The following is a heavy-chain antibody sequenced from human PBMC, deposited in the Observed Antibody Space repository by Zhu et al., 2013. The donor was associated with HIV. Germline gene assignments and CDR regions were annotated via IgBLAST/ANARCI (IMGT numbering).Heavy chain of an antibody. CDR2: IYTTGNT. Sequence: QVQLQESGPGLVKPSETLSLICTVSGGSITISYWSWIRQLPGKGLEWIGRIYTTGNTNYNPSLKSRVTMSIDTSKNHFSLKLKSVTAADTAVYYCARDRWDFGNGMDVWGQGTTVTGLL. CDR1: GGSITISY. V-gene: IGHV4-4*07. CDR3: ARDRWDFGNGMDV. J-gene: IGHJ6*02. D-gene: IGHD3-3*01.